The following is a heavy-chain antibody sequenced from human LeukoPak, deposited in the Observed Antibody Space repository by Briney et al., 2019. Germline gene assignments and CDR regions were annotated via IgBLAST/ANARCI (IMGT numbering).Heavy chain of an antibody. CDR1: GFTFSSYG. CDR3: ARGAGSYYYDSSGYYADYDY. V-gene: IGHV3-33*01. D-gene: IGHD3-22*01. Sequence: AGGSLRLSCAASGFTFSSYGMHWVRQAPGKGLEWVAVIWYDGSSKYYADSVKGQFTISRDNSKNTLYLQMNSLRAEDTAVYYCARGAGSYYYDSSGYYADYDYWGQGTLVTVSS. CDR2: IWYDGSSK. J-gene: IGHJ4*02.